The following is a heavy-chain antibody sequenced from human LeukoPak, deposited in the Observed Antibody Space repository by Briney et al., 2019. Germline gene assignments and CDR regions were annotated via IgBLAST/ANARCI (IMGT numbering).Heavy chain of an antibody. CDR3: ARGPRFLEWSYPIYYYYGMDV. CDR1: GYTFTSYD. D-gene: IGHD3-3*01. Sequence: ASVKVSCKASGYTFTSYDINWVRQATGQGLEWMGWMNPNSGNTGYAQKFQGRVTMTRNTSISTAYMELSSLRSEDTAVYYCARGPRFLEWSYPIYYYYGMDVWGQGTTVTVPS. CDR2: MNPNSGNT. V-gene: IGHV1-8*01. J-gene: IGHJ6*02.